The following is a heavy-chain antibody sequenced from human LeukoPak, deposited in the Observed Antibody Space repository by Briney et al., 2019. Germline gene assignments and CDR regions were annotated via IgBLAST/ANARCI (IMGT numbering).Heavy chain of an antibody. CDR3: AIQTYDSSGYSGYFDY. J-gene: IGHJ4*02. D-gene: IGHD3-22*01. V-gene: IGHV3-23*01. CDR1: GFTFSSYA. Sequence: GGSLRLSCAASGFTFSSYAMSWVRQAPGKGLEWVSAISGSGGSTYYADSVKGRFTISRDNSKNTLYLQMNSLRAEDTAVYYCAIQTYDSSGYSGYFDYWGQGTLVTVSS. CDR2: ISGSGGST.